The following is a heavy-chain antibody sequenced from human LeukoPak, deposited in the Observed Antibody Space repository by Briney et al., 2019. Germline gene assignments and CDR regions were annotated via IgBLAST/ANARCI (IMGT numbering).Heavy chain of an antibody. V-gene: IGHV2-5*02. Sequence: SGPTLVKPTQTLTLTCTFSGFSLNTRKVSVGWIRQPPGKALEWLALIYWDDDKRYSPSLKSRLTITKDTSKNQVILTMTNMDPVDTGTYYCAYRGSLQNYFDYWGQGTLVTVSS. D-gene: IGHD2-15*01. CDR2: IYWDDDK. J-gene: IGHJ4*02. CDR1: GFSLNTRKVS. CDR3: AYRGSLQNYFDY.